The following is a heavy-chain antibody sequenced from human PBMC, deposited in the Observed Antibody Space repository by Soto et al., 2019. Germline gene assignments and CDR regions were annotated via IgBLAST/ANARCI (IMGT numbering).Heavy chain of an antibody. D-gene: IGHD3-22*01. CDR2: IIPIFGTA. V-gene: IGHV1-69*01. Sequence: QVQLVQSGAEVRKPGSSVKVSCKASGGTFSRHAISWVRQAPGQGLEWMGGIIPIFGTANHAQKFQGRVTIIADESTRTVYMELSSLRSEDTAMYYCARGGGYDSNEYYYAYWGQGTLVIVSS. CDR3: ARGGGYDSNEYYYAY. J-gene: IGHJ4*02. CDR1: GGTFSRHA.